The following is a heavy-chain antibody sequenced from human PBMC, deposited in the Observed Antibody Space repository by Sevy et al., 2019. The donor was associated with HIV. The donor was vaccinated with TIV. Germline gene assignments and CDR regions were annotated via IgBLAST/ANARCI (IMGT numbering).Heavy chain of an antibody. V-gene: IGHV1-24*01. J-gene: IGHJ4*02. CDR2: FDPEDGER. CDR3: ATGREYYEGNSGYFDY. Sequence: ASVKVSCKLSGYTLTQLSMHWVRQAPGKGLERLGSFDPEDGERIYAQKFQGRFTMTEETSTDTAYMELSSLRSEDTAIYYCATGREYYEGNSGYFDYWGQGTLVTVSS. D-gene: IGHD3-3*01. CDR1: GYTLTQLS.